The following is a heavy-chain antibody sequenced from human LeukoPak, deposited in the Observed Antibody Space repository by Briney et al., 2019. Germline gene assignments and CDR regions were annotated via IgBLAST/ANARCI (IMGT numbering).Heavy chain of an antibody. Sequence: PSETLSLTCTVSGDSINSNSYHWGWIRQPPGKGLEWIGTVYSTGNTYYTPSLKSRVTISVDTSNNQFSLKLTSVTAADTAVYYCARRLLTWRVEYFDPWGQGTLVTASS. CDR3: ARRLLTWRVEYFDP. CDR1: GDSINSNSYH. D-gene: IGHD3-16*01. J-gene: IGHJ5*02. V-gene: IGHV4-39*01. CDR2: VYSTGNT.